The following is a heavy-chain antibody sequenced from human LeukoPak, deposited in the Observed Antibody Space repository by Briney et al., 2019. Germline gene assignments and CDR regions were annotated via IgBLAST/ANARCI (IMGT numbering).Heavy chain of an antibody. CDR2: ISGSGGGT. J-gene: IGHJ4*02. V-gene: IGHV3-23*01. Sequence: GGSLILSCAVSGITLSNYGMSWVRQAPGKGLEWVAGISGSGGGTYYADSVKGRFTISRDNPKNTLYLQMNSLRAEDTAVYFCAKRGVVIRVILVGFHKEAYYFDSWGQGALVTVSS. CDR1: GITLSNYG. D-gene: IGHD3-22*01. CDR3: AKRGVVIRVILVGFHKEAYYFDS.